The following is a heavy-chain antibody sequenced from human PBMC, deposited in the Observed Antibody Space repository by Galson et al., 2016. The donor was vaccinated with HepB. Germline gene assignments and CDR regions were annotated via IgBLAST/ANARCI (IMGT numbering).Heavy chain of an antibody. D-gene: IGHD5-18*01. J-gene: IGHJ4*02. CDR3: ARGGGPLGTAMVVDHFDY. V-gene: IGHV6-1*01. CDR2: TYYRSKWYN. Sequence: CAISGDSVSSNSAAWHWIRQSPSRGLEWLGRTYYRSKWYNDYAISVKGRITINPDTSKNQFSLQLNSVTPEDTAVYYCARGGGPLGTAMVVDHFDYWGRGSLVTVSS. CDR1: GDSVSSNSAA.